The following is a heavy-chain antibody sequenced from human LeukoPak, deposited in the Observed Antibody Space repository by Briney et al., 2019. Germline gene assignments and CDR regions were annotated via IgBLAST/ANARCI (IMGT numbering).Heavy chain of an antibody. Sequence: GASVKVSCKASGGTFSSYAISWVRQAPGQGLEWMGGIIPIFGTANYAQKFQGRVTITADESTSTAYMELSSLRSEDTAVYYCANGEWFGDPVVAEYFQHWGQGTLVTVSS. D-gene: IGHD3-10*01. CDR1: GGTFSSYA. J-gene: IGHJ1*01. CDR3: ANGEWFGDPVVAEYFQH. CDR2: IIPIFGTA. V-gene: IGHV1-69*13.